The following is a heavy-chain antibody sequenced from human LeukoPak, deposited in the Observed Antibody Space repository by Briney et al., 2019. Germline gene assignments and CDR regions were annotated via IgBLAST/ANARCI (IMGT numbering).Heavy chain of an antibody. CDR1: RGSISSSRYS. CDR2: IYDSGST. D-gene: IGHD5-18*01. V-gene: IGHV4-39*01. J-gene: IGHJ4*02. CDR3: ARVGFGGYSYGYVDF. Sequence: SETLSLTCTVSRGSISSSRYSWGWIRQPPGKGLEWIGTIYDSGSTYYNPSLKSRVTISADTSKNQLSQRLSSVTAADTAVYYCARVGFGGYSYGYVDFWGQGTQVTVSS.